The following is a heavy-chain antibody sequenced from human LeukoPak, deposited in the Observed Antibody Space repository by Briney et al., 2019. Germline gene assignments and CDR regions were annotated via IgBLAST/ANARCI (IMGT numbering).Heavy chain of an antibody. D-gene: IGHD3-9*01. V-gene: IGHV3-74*01. CDR3: ARDLSTSLRYFGGGYMDV. Sequence: PGGSLRLSCAASGFTFSNYWMHWVRQAPGKGLVWVSRINSDGSSTSYADSVKGRFTISRDNSKNTLYLQMNSLRAEDTAVYYCARDLSTSLRYFGGGYMDVWGKGTTVTVSS. CDR2: INSDGSST. J-gene: IGHJ6*03. CDR1: GFTFSNYW.